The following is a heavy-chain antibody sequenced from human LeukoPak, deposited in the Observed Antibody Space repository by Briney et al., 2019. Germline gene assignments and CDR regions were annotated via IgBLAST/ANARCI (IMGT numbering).Heavy chain of an antibody. CDR3: ARGATLGSSGWYYFDY. CDR1: GGSFSGYY. CDR2: INHSGST. V-gene: IGHV4-34*01. J-gene: IGHJ4*02. D-gene: IGHD6-19*01. Sequence: SETLSLTCAVYGGSFSGYYWSWIRQPPGKGLEWIGEINHSGSTNYNPSLKSRVTISVDTSKNQFSLKLSSVTAADTAAYYCARGATLGSSGWYYFDYWGQGTLVTVSS.